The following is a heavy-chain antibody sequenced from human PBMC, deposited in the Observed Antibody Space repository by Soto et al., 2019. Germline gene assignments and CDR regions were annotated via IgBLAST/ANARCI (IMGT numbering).Heavy chain of an antibody. CDR2: INPNSGGT. Sequence: ASVKVCCKASGYTFTGYYMHWVRQAPGQGLEWMGWINPNSGGTNYAQKFQGWVTMTRDTSISTAYMELSRLRSDDTAVYYCASAPSYYFLFDYWGQGTLVTVSS. CDR1: GYTFTGYY. CDR3: ASAPSYYFLFDY. D-gene: IGHD3-10*01. J-gene: IGHJ4*02. V-gene: IGHV1-2*04.